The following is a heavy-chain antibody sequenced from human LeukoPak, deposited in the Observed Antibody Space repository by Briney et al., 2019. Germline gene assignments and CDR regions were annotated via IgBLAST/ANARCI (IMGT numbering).Heavy chain of an antibody. V-gene: IGHV3-53*01. J-gene: IGHJ3*02. CDR1: KFTFSSYW. D-gene: IGHD2-2*01. CDR3: ARGLCSTSCYYAFDI. CDR2: IYSGGST. Sequence: GGSLRLSCAASKFTFSSYWMHWVRQAPGKGLEWVSVIYSGGSTYYADSVKGRFTISRDNSKNTLYLQMNSLRAEDTAVYYCARGLCSTSCYYAFDIWGQGTMVTVSS.